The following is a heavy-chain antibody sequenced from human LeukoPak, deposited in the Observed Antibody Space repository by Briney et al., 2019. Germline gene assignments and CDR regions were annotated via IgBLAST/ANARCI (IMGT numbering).Heavy chain of an antibody. CDR3: ARGKARITMIVVVIKKTYYGMDV. D-gene: IGHD3-22*01. Sequence: GASVKVSCKASGYTFTSYDINWVRQATGQGLEWMGWMNPNSGNTGYAQKFQGRVTMTRNTSIGTAYMELSSLRSEDTAVYYCARGKARITMIVVVIKKTYYGMDVWGQGTTVTVSS. CDR2: MNPNSGNT. V-gene: IGHV1-8*01. J-gene: IGHJ6*02. CDR1: GYTFTSYD.